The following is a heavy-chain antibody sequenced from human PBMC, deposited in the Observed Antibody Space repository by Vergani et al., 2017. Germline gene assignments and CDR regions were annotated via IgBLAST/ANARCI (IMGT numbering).Heavy chain of an antibody. CDR3: ARRRSSGYYYSYYYGMDV. Sequence: QVQLQQWGAGLLKPSETLSLTCADYGGSFSGYYWSWIRQPPGKGLEWIGEINHSGSTNYNPSLKSRVTISVDTSKNQFSLKLSSVTAADTAVYYCARRRSSGYYYSYYYGMDVWGQGTTVTVSS. D-gene: IGHD3-22*01. J-gene: IGHJ6*02. CDR2: INHSGST. V-gene: IGHV4-34*01. CDR1: GGSFSGYY.